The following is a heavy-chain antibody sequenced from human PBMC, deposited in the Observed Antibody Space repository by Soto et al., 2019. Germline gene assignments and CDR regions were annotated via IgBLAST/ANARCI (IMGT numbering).Heavy chain of an antibody. J-gene: IGHJ6*02. Sequence: ESGGGVVQPGRSLRLSCAASGFTFSSYAMHWVRQAPGKGLEWVAVISYDGSNKYYADSVKGRFTISRDNSKNTLYLQMNSLRAEDTAVYYCAREFLTVAAKADYYYYYGMDVWGQGTTVTVSS. D-gene: IGHD6-19*01. CDR2: ISYDGSNK. CDR1: GFTFSSYA. V-gene: IGHV3-30-3*01. CDR3: AREFLTVAAKADYYYYYGMDV.